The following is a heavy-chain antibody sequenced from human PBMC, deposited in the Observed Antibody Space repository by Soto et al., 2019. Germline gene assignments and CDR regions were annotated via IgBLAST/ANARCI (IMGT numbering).Heavy chain of an antibody. J-gene: IGHJ3*01. CDR2: INPGSGDT. Sequence: QAQLVQSGAEVKKPGASVRVSCKASGYVFDAYAMHWVRQAPGQRLEWMGWINPGSGDTKFSQKFQGRVTFTRDTSASTAYMEVRSMRSEDTGIYFCAREAGAWSQDVFDVWGQGTLVTVSS. CDR1: GYVFDAYA. CDR3: AREAGAWSQDVFDV. V-gene: IGHV1-3*01.